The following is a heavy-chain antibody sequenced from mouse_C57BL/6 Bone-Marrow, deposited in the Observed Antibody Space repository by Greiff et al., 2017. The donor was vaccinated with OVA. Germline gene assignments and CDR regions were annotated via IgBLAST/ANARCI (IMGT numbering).Heavy chain of an antibody. D-gene: IGHD1-1*01. CDR3: AICPNYYGSSKNYAMDY. CDR1: GYTFTSYW. CDR2: IHPSDSDT. Sequence: QVQLQQPGAELVKPGASVKVSCKASGYTFTSYWMHWVKQRPGQGLEWIGRIHPSDSDTNYNQKFKGKATLTVDKSSSTAYRQLSSLTSEDSAVYYCAICPNYYGSSKNYAMDYWGQGTSVTVSS. J-gene: IGHJ4*01. V-gene: IGHV1-74*01.